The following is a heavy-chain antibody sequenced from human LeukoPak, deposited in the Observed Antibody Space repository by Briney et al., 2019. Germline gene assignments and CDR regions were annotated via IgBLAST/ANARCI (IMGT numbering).Heavy chain of an antibody. D-gene: IGHD3-16*02. CDR3: ARGEISVAPYIEGRNWFDP. J-gene: IGHJ5*02. CDR2: IYTSGST. Sequence: SETLSLTCTVSGGSISSYYWSWIRQPAGKGLEWIGRIYTSGSTNYNPSLKSRVTISVDTSKNQFSLKLSSVTAADTAVYYCARGEISVAPYIEGRNWFDPWGQGTLVTVSS. V-gene: IGHV4-4*07. CDR1: GGSISSYY.